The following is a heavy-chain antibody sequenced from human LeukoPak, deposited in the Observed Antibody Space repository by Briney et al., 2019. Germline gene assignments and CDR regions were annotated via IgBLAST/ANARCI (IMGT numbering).Heavy chain of an antibody. J-gene: IGHJ4*02. CDR1: GFTFSNYG. CDR3: AGAGQQLVPYYFNY. D-gene: IGHD6-13*01. Sequence: PGGSLRLSCGVSGFTFSNYGMSWVRQAPGKGLEWVSGISGSGGSTYYTDSMKGRFTISRDNSKNTLYLQMNSLRADDTAVYFCAGAGQQLVPYYFNYWGQGILVTVSS. V-gene: IGHV3-23*01. CDR2: ISGSGGST.